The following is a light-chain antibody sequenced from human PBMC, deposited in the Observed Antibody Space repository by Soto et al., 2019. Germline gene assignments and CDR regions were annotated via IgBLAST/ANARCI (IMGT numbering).Light chain of an antibody. CDR3: QQYNIYWT. Sequence: DIQMTQSPSTLSASVGDRVTITCRASQSISSWLAWYQQKPGKAPKLLIYKASSLESGVPSRFSGSGSRTEFTLTIRSLQPDDFATYYCQQYNIYWTFGQGTKVEIK. J-gene: IGKJ1*01. V-gene: IGKV1-5*03. CDR2: KAS. CDR1: QSISSW.